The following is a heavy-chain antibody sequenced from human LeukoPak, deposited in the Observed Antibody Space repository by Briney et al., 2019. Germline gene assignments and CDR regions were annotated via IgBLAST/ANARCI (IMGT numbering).Heavy chain of an antibody. CDR1: GCTFSSYA. CDR3: ARGWSSCGGDCYDY. J-gene: IGHJ4*01. D-gene: IGHD2-21*01. Sequence: SVKVSCKASGCTFSSYAISWVRQAPGQGLEWMGRIIPILGIADYAQKFQGRVTITADKSTSTAYLELSSLRSEDTAVYRCARGWSSCGGDCYDYWGQGTLVTVSS. V-gene: IGHV1-69*04. CDR2: IIPILGIA.